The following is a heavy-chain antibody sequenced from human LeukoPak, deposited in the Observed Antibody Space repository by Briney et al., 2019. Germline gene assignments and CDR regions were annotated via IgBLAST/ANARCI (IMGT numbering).Heavy chain of an antibody. V-gene: IGHV1-8*01. CDR1: GYPFTSYD. CDR2: MNPNSGNT. CDR3: ARGFRGYSYGRDYYYYYGMDV. Sequence: ASVKVSCKASGYPFTSYDINWVRQATGQGLEWMGWMNPNSGNTGYAQKFQGRVTMTRNTSISTAYMELSSLRSEDTAVYYCARGFRGYSYGRDYYYYYGMDVWGQGTTVTVSS. D-gene: IGHD5-18*01. J-gene: IGHJ6*02.